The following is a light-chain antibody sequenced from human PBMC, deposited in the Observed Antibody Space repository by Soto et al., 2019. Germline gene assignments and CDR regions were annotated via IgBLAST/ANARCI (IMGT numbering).Light chain of an antibody. CDR2: NTD. Sequence: QSVRIQPPSASGTPGQGVTVSCSGSSSNFGSNSVNWYQQLPGTAPKLLIYNTDQRPSGVPDRFSASKSGTSASLAISGLQSEDEADYYCAAWDDSLSAVVFGGGTKLTVL. J-gene: IGLJ2*01. CDR1: SSNFGSNS. V-gene: IGLV1-44*01. CDR3: AAWDDSLSAVV.